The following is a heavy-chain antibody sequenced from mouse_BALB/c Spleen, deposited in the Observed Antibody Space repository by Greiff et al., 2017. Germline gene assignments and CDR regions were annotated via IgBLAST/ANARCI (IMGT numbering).Heavy chain of an antibody. V-gene: IGHV1-7*01. CDR1: GYTFTSYW. Sequence: QVQLQQSGAELAKPGASVKMSCKASGYTFTSYWMHWVKQRPGQGLEWIGYINPSTGYTEYNQKFKDKATLTADKSSSTAYMQLSSLTSEDSAVYYCARVRHGLLTTATAWFAYWGQGTLVTVSA. CDR2: INPSTGYT. J-gene: IGHJ3*01. CDR3: ARVRHGLLTTATAWFAY. D-gene: IGHD1-2*01.